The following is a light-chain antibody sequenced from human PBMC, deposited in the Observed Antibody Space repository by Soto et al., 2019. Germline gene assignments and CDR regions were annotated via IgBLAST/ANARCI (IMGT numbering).Light chain of an antibody. V-gene: IGLV2-23*02. CDR3: CSYAGSIPYV. Sequence: QSALTQPASVSGSPGQSITISCTGTSSDVGSDNLVSWYQQHPGKAPKFIIYEVNQRPAGVSYRFSGSKSGNTAYLTISGLQAEDEADYYCCSYAGSIPYVFGTGTKVTVL. CDR1: SSDVGSDNL. J-gene: IGLJ1*01. CDR2: EVN.